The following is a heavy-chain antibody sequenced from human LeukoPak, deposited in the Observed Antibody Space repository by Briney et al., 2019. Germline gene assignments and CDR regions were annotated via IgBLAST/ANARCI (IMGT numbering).Heavy chain of an antibody. CDR2: ISAYNGNT. V-gene: IGHV1-18*01. Sequence: ASVKVSCKASGYTFTSYGIGWVRQAPGQGLEWMGWISAYNGNTNYAQKLQGRVTMTTDTSTSTAYMELRSLRSDDTAVYYCARVYCSSTSCYRAWYFDLWGRGTLVTVSS. CDR1: GYTFTSYG. J-gene: IGHJ2*01. D-gene: IGHD2-2*01. CDR3: ARVYCSSTSCYRAWYFDL.